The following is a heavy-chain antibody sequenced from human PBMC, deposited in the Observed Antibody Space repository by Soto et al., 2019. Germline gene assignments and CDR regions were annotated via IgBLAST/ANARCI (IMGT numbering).Heavy chain of an antibody. Sequence: SETLSLTCTVSGGSISSYYWSWIRQPPGKGLEWIGYIYYSGSTNYNPSLKSRVTISVDTSKNQSSLKLSSVTAADTAVYYCASNGYCSSTSCPRYYYYYYYMDVWGKGTTVTVSS. V-gene: IGHV4-59*01. CDR3: ASNGYCSSTSCPRYYYYYYYMDV. CDR2: IYYSGST. J-gene: IGHJ6*03. D-gene: IGHD2-2*03. CDR1: GGSISSYY.